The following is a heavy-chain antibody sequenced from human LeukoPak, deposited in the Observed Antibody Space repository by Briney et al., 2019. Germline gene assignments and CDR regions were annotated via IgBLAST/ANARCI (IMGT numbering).Heavy chain of an antibody. Sequence: GGSLRLSRAASGFTFSSYEMNWVRQAPGKGLEWVSYISSSGSTIYYADSVKGRFTISRDNAKNSLYLQMNSLRAEDTAVYYCASSDLGYCSGGSCYDYWGQGTLVTVSS. J-gene: IGHJ4*02. CDR1: GFTFSSYE. D-gene: IGHD2-15*01. CDR2: ISSSGSTI. CDR3: ASSDLGYCSGGSCYDY. V-gene: IGHV3-48*03.